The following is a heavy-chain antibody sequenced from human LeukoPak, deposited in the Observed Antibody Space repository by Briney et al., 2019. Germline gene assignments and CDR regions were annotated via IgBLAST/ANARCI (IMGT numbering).Heavy chain of an antibody. J-gene: IGHJ1*01. D-gene: IGHD6-13*01. Sequence: SETLSLTCTVSGGSINSYYWSWIRQPPGKGLEWIGYIYYSGSTNYNPSLKSRVTISVDTSKNQFSLKLSSVTAADTAVFYCANIAAAGTFLGYFQYWGQGTLVTVSS. CDR3: ANIAAAGTFLGYFQY. CDR1: GGSINSYY. CDR2: IYYSGST. V-gene: IGHV4-59*12.